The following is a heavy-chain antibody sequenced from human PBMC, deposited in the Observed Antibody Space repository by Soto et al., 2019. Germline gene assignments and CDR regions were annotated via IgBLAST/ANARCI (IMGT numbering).Heavy chain of an antibody. CDR3: ARIPVDILTGYYSYFDY. CDR2: IDWDDDK. D-gene: IGHD3-9*01. J-gene: IGHJ4*02. V-gene: IGHV2-70*01. CDR1: GFSLSTSGMC. Sequence: SGPTLVNPTQTLTLTCTFSGFSLSTSGMCVSWIRQPPGKALEWLALIDWDDDKYYSTSLKTRLTISKDTSKNQVVLTMTNMDPVDTATYYCARIPVDILTGYYSYFDYWGQGTLVTVSS.